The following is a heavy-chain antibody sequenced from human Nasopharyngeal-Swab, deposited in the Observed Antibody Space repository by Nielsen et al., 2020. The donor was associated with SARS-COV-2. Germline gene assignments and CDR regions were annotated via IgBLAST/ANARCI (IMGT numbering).Heavy chain of an antibody. D-gene: IGHD6-19*01. CDR1: GFTVRSNY. Sequence: GESLKISCAASGFTVRSNYMSWVRQAPGKGLEWVSVLYSGGSTYYADSVKGRFTISRDNSKNTLYLQMNSLRAEDTAVYYCARDLYRQQWPLYNYYGMDVWGQGTTVTVSS. CDR2: LYSGGST. CDR3: ARDLYRQQWPLYNYYGMDV. J-gene: IGHJ6*02. V-gene: IGHV3-53*01.